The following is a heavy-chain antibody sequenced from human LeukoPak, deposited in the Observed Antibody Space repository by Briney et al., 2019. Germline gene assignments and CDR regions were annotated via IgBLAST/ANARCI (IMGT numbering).Heavy chain of an antibody. J-gene: IGHJ4*02. D-gene: IGHD5-12*01. CDR3: ARVCGSDSGWHFDY. CDR1: GFTFSIFS. Sequence: GGSLRLSCSASGFTFSIFSINGLRQSPGKGLEWVSYTSGSRGTTYYADSVEGRFTIARDNEKNSVYIKMNGLRAGETAVYYCARVCGSDSGWHFDYWGQGALVTVSS. V-gene: IGHV3-48*04. CDR2: TSGSRGTT.